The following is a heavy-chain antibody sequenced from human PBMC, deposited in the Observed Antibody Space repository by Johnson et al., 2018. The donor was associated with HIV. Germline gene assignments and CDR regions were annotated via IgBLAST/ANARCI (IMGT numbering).Heavy chain of an antibody. D-gene: IGHD4-17*01. J-gene: IGHJ3*02. Sequence: VQLVESGGGVVQSGRSLRLSCAASGFTFSSYDMHWVRQAKGKGLEWVSAIGTAGDTYYPGSVKGRLTISRDNSKNTLYLQMNSLRAEDTDVYYCATLGGTVTTRAIAQPHDAFDIWGQGTMVTVSS. CDR2: IGTAGDT. CDR1: GFTFSSYD. CDR3: ATLGGTVTTRAIAQPHDAFDI. V-gene: IGHV3-13*01.